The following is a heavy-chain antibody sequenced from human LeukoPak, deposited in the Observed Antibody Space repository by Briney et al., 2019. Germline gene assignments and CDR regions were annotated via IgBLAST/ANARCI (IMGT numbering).Heavy chain of an antibody. Sequence: GGSLRLSCAASGFTFTTYWMSWVRQAPGKGLEWVATIKQDGSEKYYVDSVKGRITISRDDAKNSLYLQMNSLRAEDTALYYCARGMYYGRFDYWGQGTLVTVSS. CDR3: ARGMYYGRFDY. CDR1: GFTFTTYW. D-gene: IGHD4-17*01. J-gene: IGHJ4*02. CDR2: IKQDGSEK. V-gene: IGHV3-7*01.